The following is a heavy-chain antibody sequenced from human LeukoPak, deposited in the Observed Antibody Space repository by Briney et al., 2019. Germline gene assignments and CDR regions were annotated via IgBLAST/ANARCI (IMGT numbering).Heavy chain of an antibody. CDR2: INHSGST. CDR1: GGPFSGYY. D-gene: IGHD3-10*01. J-gene: IGHJ4*02. CDR3: ARTMDSVYFDY. V-gene: IGHV4-34*01. Sequence: MPSETLFLTCAVYGGPFSGYYWSWIRQPPGKGLEWIGEINHSGSTNYNPSLKSRVTISVDTSKNQFSLKLSSVTAADTAVYYCARTMDSVYFDYWGQGTLVTVSS.